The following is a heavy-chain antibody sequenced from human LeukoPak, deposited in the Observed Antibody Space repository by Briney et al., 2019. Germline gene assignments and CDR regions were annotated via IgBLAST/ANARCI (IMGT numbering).Heavy chain of an antibody. J-gene: IGHJ4*02. CDR2: INPNSGGT. CDR1: GYTFTSYG. CDR3: ARTPTMIVVGLDY. D-gene: IGHD3-22*01. V-gene: IGHV1-2*02. Sequence: ASVKVSCKASGYTFTSYGISWVRQAPGQGLEWMGWINPNSGGTNYAQKFQGRVTMTRDTSISTAYMELSRLRSDDTAVYYCARTPTMIVVGLDYWGQGTLVTVSS.